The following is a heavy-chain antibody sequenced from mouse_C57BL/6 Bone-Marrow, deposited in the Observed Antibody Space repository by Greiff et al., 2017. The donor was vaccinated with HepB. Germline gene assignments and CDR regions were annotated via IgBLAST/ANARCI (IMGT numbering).Heavy chain of an antibody. CDR3: ARWDTTVRDY. CDR1: GYTFTDYN. D-gene: IGHD1-1*01. Sequence: VHLKQSGPELVKPWATVKMSCKASGYTFTDYNMHWVKQSHGKSLEWIGYINPNNGGTSYNPKFKGKATVTVNKSSSTAYMELRSLTSEDSAVYYCARWDTTVRDYWGQGTTLTVAS. CDR2: INPNNGGT. J-gene: IGHJ2*01. V-gene: IGHV1-22*01.